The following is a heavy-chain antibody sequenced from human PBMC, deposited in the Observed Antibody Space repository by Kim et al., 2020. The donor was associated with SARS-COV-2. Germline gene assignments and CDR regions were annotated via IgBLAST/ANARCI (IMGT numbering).Heavy chain of an antibody. Sequence: SETLSLTCAVYGGSFSGYYWSWIRQPPGKGLEWIGEINHSGSTNYNPSLKSRVTISVDTSKNQFSLKLSSVTAADTAVYYCARVPRYYYGSGYYGMDVWGQGTTVTVSS. CDR2: INHSGST. J-gene: IGHJ6*02. V-gene: IGHV4-34*01. D-gene: IGHD3-10*01. CDR1: GGSFSGYY. CDR3: ARVPRYYYGSGYYGMDV.